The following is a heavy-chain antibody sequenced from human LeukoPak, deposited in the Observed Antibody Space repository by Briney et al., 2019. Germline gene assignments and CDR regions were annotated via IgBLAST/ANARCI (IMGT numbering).Heavy chain of an antibody. D-gene: IGHD1-7*01. V-gene: IGHV3-73*01. CDR1: GFIFSDSA. CDR3: TRALTGTAPAYDF. J-gene: IGHJ4*02. CDR2: IRSKANSYAT. Sequence: PGGSLKLSCAASGFIFSDSAIHWVRQASGKGLEWVSRIRSKANSYATGYAASVKGRFTISRDESKNTAYLQMNSLKTEDTAVYYCTRALTGTAPAYDFWGQGTLVTVSS.